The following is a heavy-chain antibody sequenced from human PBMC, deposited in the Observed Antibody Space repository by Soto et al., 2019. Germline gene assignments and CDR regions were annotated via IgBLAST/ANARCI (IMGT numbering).Heavy chain of an antibody. D-gene: IGHD2-8*02. Sequence: GGSLRLSCTASGFIFSNYGMHWVRQAPGKGLEWVALIWNDGSKEYYVDSVKGRFTISRDNLKNTVSLQMNGLRADDTAVYYCARTSFYDKTGVFDYWGQGTLVTVSS. CDR3: ARTSFYDKTGVFDY. J-gene: IGHJ4*02. CDR1: GFIFSNYG. V-gene: IGHV3-33*01. CDR2: IWNDGSKE.